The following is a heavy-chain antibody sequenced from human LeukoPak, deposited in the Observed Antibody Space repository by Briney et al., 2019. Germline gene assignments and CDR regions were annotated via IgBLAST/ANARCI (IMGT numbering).Heavy chain of an antibody. D-gene: IGHD1-26*01. CDR2: ISGGGSTT. CDR1: GFTFSSYE. Sequence: PGGSLRLSCVASGFTFSSYEMNWVRQAPGKGLEWVSFISGGGSTTFYADSVKGRFTISRDNAKNSLYLQMSSLRVEDTAVYYCTRDRGGSYSTHWGQGTLVTVSS. J-gene: IGHJ4*02. V-gene: IGHV3-48*03. CDR3: TRDRGGSYSTH.